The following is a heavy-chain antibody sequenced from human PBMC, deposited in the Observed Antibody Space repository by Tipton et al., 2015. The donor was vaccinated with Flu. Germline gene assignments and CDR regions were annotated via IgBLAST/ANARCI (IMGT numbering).Heavy chain of an antibody. CDR1: GGSISSSY. CDR2: ISTSGST. CDR3: ARDLRGYSGYTGRDAFDM. D-gene: IGHD5-12*01. J-gene: IGHJ3*02. Sequence: TLSLTCTVSGGSISSSYWSWIRQPAGKGLEWIGRISTSGSTNYNASLESRVTMSRDTSKNHFSLRLSSATAADTALYYCARDLRGYSGYTGRDAFDMWGQGIMVTVSS. V-gene: IGHV4-4*07.